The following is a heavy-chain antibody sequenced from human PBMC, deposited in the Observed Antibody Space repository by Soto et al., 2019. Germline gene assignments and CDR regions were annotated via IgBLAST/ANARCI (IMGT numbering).Heavy chain of an antibody. V-gene: IGHV3-23*01. J-gene: IGHJ4*02. CDR1: GFTFSSYA. CDR2: ISGSGGST. Sequence: GGSLRLSCAASGFTFSSYAMSWVRQAPGKGLEWVSAISGSGGSTYYADSVKGRFTISRDNSKNTLYLQMNSLRAEDTAVYYCAKATVYSSGSFIDYWGQGTLVTVSS. D-gene: IGHD6-19*01. CDR3: AKATVYSSGSFIDY.